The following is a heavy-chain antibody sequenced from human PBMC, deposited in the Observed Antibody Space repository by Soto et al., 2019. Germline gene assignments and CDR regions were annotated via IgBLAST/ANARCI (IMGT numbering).Heavy chain of an antibody. D-gene: IGHD2-21*01. CDR2: TYWNDDK. CDR3: AHLLGGCCGSTWSPLRFDY. CDR1: GFSLSTSGVG. J-gene: IGHJ4*02. Sequence: QITLKESGPTLVKPTQTLTLTCAFSGFSLSTSGVGVGWIRQPPGKALEWLALTYWNDDKCYSPSLRSRLTITKDTSKNQVVLSMTNMDPVDTATYFCAHLLGGCCGSTWSPLRFDYWGQGAMVTVSS. V-gene: IGHV2-5*01.